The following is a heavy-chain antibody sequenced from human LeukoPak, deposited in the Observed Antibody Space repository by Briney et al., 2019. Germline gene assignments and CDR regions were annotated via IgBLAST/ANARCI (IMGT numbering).Heavy chain of an antibody. CDR3: ARDTGYCSGGSCRRVAFDI. CDR2: ISSSSSYI. J-gene: IGHJ3*02. Sequence: GGSLRLSCAASGFTFSSYSMNWVRQAPGKGLEWVSSISSSSSYIYYADSVKGRFTISRDNAKNSLYLQMNSLRAEDTAVYYCARDTGYCSGGSCRRVAFDIWGQGTMVTVSS. V-gene: IGHV3-21*01. CDR1: GFTFSSYS. D-gene: IGHD2-15*01.